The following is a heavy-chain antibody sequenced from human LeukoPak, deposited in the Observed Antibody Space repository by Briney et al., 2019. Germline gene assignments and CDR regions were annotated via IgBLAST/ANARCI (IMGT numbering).Heavy chain of an antibody. V-gene: IGHV3-23*01. Sequence: GGSLRLSCAASGFTFSNYDMRWVRQDPGKGLAWVSTVSGSGATTYYADSVKGRFTISRDNSKNTLYLQMSSLRVDDTAVYYCARDAGRCPTSPTDSWGQGSLVTVSS. D-gene: IGHD2-2*01. J-gene: IGHJ4*02. CDR2: VSGSGATT. CDR1: GFTFSNYD. CDR3: ARDAGRCPTSPTDS.